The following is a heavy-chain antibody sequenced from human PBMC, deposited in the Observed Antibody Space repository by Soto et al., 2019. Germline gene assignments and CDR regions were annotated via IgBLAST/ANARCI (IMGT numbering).Heavy chain of an antibody. CDR3: TTEIRT. J-gene: IGHJ4*02. CDR1: GFTSSNAW. Sequence: GGSLRLSCAASGFTSSNAWMNWVRQAPGKGLEWAGVIKSKNDGGTTDYAAPVKGRFTISRDDSKNTVYLQMSTLKIEDTAVYYGTTEIRTRAQETLLPISS. CDR2: IKSKNDGGTT. V-gene: IGHV3-15*07.